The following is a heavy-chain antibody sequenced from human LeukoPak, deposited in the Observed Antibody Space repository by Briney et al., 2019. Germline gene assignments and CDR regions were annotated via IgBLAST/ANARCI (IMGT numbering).Heavy chain of an antibody. CDR3: TTENWYVFEN. J-gene: IGHJ4*02. CDR2: IHLDGSDS. V-gene: IGHV3-7*04. Sequence: GGSLRLSCAASGFPFCYYWLACVRPAAGRGGEWVATIHLDGSDSYYVDSVKGRFTVSRDNAKNSLYLQMNSLRVEDTAVFYWTTENWYVFENWGQGSLVTVSS. CDR1: GFPFCYYW. D-gene: IGHD1-1*01.